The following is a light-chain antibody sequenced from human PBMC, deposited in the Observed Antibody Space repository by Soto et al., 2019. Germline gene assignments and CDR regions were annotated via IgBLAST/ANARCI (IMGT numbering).Light chain of an antibody. V-gene: IGLV7-46*01. Sequence: QTVVTQEPSLTVSPGGTVTLTCGSSTGAVTSGHYPDWFQQKPGQAPRTLIYDTNNKHSWTPARFSGSLLGGQAALTLSGXXXXDEAEYYCLLSYSGSKVFGGGTKVTVL. CDR1: TGAVTSGHY. J-gene: IGLJ3*02. CDR2: DTN. CDR3: LLSYSGSKV.